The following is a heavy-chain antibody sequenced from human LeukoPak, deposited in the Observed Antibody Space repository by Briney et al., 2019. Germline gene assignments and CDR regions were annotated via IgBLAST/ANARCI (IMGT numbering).Heavy chain of an antibody. CDR3: ARDRVPGYSSSWYHY. CDR2: IKHGGSEK. CDR1: GFTISCYW. Sequence: PGGSLRLSCAASGFTISCYWMSWLREAAGKGLEWVANIKHGGSEKYYVASVKGRFTISRDNAKNSLYLQMNSLRAEDTAVYYCARDRVPGYSSSWYHYWGQGTLVTVSS. D-gene: IGHD6-13*01. J-gene: IGHJ4*02. V-gene: IGHV3-7*01.